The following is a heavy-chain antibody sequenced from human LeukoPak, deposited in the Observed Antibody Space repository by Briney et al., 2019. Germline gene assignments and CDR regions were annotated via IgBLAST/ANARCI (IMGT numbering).Heavy chain of an antibody. Sequence: SETLSLTCTVSGGSISSYYWSWIRQPPGKGLEWIGYIFHSGSTNYNPSLKSRLTISVDTSKNQFSLNLSSVTAADTAVYYCARHSSGTNWFDPWGQGTLVTVSS. V-gene: IGHV4-59*08. CDR3: ARHSSGTNWFDP. CDR2: IFHSGST. J-gene: IGHJ5*02. CDR1: GGSISSYY. D-gene: IGHD1-1*01.